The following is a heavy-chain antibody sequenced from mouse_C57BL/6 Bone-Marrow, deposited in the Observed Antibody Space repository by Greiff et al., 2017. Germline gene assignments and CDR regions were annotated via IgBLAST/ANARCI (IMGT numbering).Heavy chain of an antibody. V-gene: IGHV1-5*01. Sequence: EVQLQQSGTVLARPGASVKMSCKTSGYTFTSYWMHWVKQRPGQGLEWIGAIYPGNSDTSYNQKFKGQAKLTAVTSASTAYMELSSMTNEDSAVYYCTELASHFDYWGQGTTLTVSS. CDR2: IYPGNSDT. J-gene: IGHJ2*01. CDR1: GYTFTSYW. D-gene: IGHD4-1*01. CDR3: TELASHFDY.